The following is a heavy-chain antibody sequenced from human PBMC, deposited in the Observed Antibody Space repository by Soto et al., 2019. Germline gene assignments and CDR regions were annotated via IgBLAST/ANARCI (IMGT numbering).Heavy chain of an antibody. Sequence: PGGSLRLSCAASGFTFSSYAMSWVRQAPGKGLEWVSAISGSGGSTYYADSMKGRFTISRDNSKNTLYLQMNSLRAEDTAVYYCAKGPNWNDGMVCDYWGQGTLVTVSS. D-gene: IGHD1-20*01. CDR3: AKGPNWNDGMVCDY. V-gene: IGHV3-23*01. J-gene: IGHJ4*02. CDR1: GFTFSSYA. CDR2: ISGSGGST.